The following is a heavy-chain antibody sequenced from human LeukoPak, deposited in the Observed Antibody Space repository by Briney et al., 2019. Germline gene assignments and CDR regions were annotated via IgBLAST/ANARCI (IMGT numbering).Heavy chain of an antibody. CDR1: GGSISSGGYY. CDR2: IYHSGST. CDR3: ATGYCSSTSCYGDGMDV. J-gene: IGHJ6*02. V-gene: IGHV4-31*03. Sequence: SETLSLTCTVSGGSISSGGYYWSGIRQHPGKGLEWIGHIYHSGSTYYNPSLKSRVTISVDTSKNQFSLKLSSVTAADTAVYYCATGYCSSTSCYGDGMDVWGQGTTVTVSS. D-gene: IGHD2-2*01.